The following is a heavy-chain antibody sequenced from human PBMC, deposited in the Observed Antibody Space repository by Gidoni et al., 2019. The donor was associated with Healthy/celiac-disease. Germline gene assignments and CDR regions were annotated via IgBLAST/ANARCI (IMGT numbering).Heavy chain of an antibody. V-gene: IGHV3-15*01. D-gene: IGHD3-22*01. CDR2: IKSKTDGGTT. CDR3: TTDPSGLFGFDY. CDR1: GVTFSNAW. J-gene: IGHJ4*02. Sequence: EVQLVESGGGWVKPGGSLRLSWADSGVTFSNAWISWVRQAPGKGLECVGRIKSKTDGGTTDYAAPVKGRFTISRDDSNNTLYLQMNSLKTEDTAVYYCTTDPSGLFGFDYWGQGTLVTVSS.